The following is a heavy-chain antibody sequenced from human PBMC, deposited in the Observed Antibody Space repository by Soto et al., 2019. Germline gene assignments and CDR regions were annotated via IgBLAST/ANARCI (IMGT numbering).Heavy chain of an antibody. CDR2: IKSKTDGGTT. CDR1: GFTFSNAW. V-gene: IGHV3-15*01. Sequence: GGSLRLSCAASGFTFSNAWMSWVRQAPGKGLEWVGRIKSKTDGGTTDYAAPVKGRFTISRDDSKNTLYLQMNSLKTEDTAVYYCTTDHYSGYDFDWFDPWGQGTLVTLSS. CDR3: TTDHYSGYDFDWFDP. D-gene: IGHD5-12*01. J-gene: IGHJ5*02.